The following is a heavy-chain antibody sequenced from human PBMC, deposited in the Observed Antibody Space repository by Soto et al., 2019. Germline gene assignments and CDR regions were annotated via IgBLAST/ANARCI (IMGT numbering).Heavy chain of an antibody. D-gene: IGHD3-3*01. CDR2: IYSGGST. J-gene: IGHJ2*01. CDR1: GFTVSSNY. Sequence: GGSLRLSCAASGFTVSSNYMSWVRQAPGKGLEWVSVIYSGGSTYYADSVKGRFTISSHNSKNTLYLQMNSLRAEDTAVYYCARVGYDFWSGYDTPEYWYFDLWGHGTLVTVSS. V-gene: IGHV3-53*04. CDR3: ARVGYDFWSGYDTPEYWYFDL.